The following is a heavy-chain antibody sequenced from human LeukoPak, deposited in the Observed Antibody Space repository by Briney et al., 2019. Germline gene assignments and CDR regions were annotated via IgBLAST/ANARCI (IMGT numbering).Heavy chain of an antibody. V-gene: IGHV3-48*03. Sequence: PGGSLRLPCAASGFGFSSCEMNWVRQAPGKGLEWVSYISSSGSTIHYADSVKGRFTISRDNAKNSLYLQMNSLRAEDTAVYYCARALPSSWYYFDYWGQGTLVTVSS. D-gene: IGHD6-13*01. J-gene: IGHJ4*02. CDR1: GFGFSSCE. CDR2: ISSSGSTI. CDR3: ARALPSSWYYFDY.